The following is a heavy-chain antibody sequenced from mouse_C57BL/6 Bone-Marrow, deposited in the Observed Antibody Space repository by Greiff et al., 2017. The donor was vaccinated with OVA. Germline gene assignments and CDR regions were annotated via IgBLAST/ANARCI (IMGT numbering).Heavy chain of an antibody. Sequence: EVQVMESGGGLVQPGGSLKLSCAASGFTFSDYYMYWVRQTPEKRLEWVAYISNGGGSTYYPDTVKGRFTISRDNAKNTLYLQMSRLKSEDTAMYYCARPGTWFAYWGQGTLVTVSA. V-gene: IGHV5-12*01. CDR3: ARPGTWFAY. J-gene: IGHJ3*01. CDR1: GFTFSDYY. CDR2: ISNGGGST. D-gene: IGHD4-1*01.